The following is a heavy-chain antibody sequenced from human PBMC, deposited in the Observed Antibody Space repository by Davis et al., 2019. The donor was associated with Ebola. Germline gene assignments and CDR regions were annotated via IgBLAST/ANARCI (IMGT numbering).Heavy chain of an antibody. J-gene: IGHJ4*02. D-gene: IGHD5-18*01. CDR3: ARDALWSEYYFDY. CDR2: ISAYNGNT. CDR1: GYTFTGYY. Sequence: ASVKVSCKASGYTFTGYYMHWVRQAPGQGLEWMGWISAYNGNTNYAQKLQGRVTMTTDTSTSTAYMELSSLRSEDTAVYYCARDALWSEYYFDYWGQGTLVTVSS. V-gene: IGHV1-18*04.